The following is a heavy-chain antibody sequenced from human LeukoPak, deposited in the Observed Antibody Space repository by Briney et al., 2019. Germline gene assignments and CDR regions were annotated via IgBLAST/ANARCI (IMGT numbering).Heavy chain of an antibody. V-gene: IGHV3-23*01. D-gene: IGHD2-21*01. CDR1: GFTVSTNC. J-gene: IGHJ6*02. CDR2: ISGSGDNT. Sequence: GGSLRLSCAASGFTVSTNCMTWVRQAPGKGLQWVSGISGSGDNTYYAYADSVKGRFTISRDNSRNTLYLQMNSLRAEDTAVYYCAKHSGDYYYYYGMDVWGQGTTVTVSS. CDR3: AKHSGDYYYYYGMDV.